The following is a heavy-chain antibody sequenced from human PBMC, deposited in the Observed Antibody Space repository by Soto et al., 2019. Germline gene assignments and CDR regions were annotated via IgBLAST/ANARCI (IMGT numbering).Heavy chain of an antibody. CDR2: INPNSGGT. CDR1: GYTFTGYY. CDR3: ARGPRSSGYLGETGY. Sequence: ASVKVSCKASGYTFTGYYMHWVRQAPGQGLEWMGWINPNSGGTNYAQKFQGHVTISADKSISTAYLQWSSLKASDTAMYYCARGPRSSGYLGETGYWGQGTLVTVSS. D-gene: IGHD3-22*01. J-gene: IGHJ4*02. V-gene: IGHV1-2*02.